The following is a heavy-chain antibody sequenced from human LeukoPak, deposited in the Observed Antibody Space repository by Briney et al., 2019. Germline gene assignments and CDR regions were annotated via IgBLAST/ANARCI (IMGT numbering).Heavy chain of an antibody. V-gene: IGHV4-34*01. D-gene: IGHD2-15*01. CDR3: ERRWPYCSGGSCYWYFDP. Sequence: SETLSLTCAVYGGSFNGYYWSWIRQPPGKGLEWIGEINHSGSTNFNPSLKSRVTISLDTSENQFSLKLSSVTAADTAVYYCERRWPYCSGGSCYWYFDPWGRGTLVTVSS. CDR2: INHSGST. CDR1: GGSFNGYY. J-gene: IGHJ2*01.